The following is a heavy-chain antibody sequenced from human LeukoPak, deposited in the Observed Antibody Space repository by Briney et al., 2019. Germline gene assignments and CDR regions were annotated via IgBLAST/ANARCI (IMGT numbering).Heavy chain of an antibody. V-gene: IGHV1-8*01. J-gene: IGHJ4*02. CDR1: GYTFTSYD. D-gene: IGHD5-24*01. Sequence: ASVKVSCKASGYTFTSYDINWVRQATGQGLEWMGWMNPNSGNTGYAQKFQGRVTMTRNTSISTPYMELSTLRSEDTAVYYCARSPVEMATISSSELDYWGQGTLVTVSS. CDR3: ARSPVEMATISSSELDY. CDR2: MNPNSGNT.